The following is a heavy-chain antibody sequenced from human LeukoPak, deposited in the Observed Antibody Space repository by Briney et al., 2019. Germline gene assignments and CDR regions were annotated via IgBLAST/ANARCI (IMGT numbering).Heavy chain of an antibody. D-gene: IGHD4-17*01. J-gene: IGHJ4*02. Sequence: GGSLRLSCAASGFTFSSYSMNWVRQAPGKGLEWVSPISSSSSYIYYADSVKGRFTISRDNAKNSLYLQMNSLRAEDTAVYYCARDNRDYGDYVTAFDYWGQGTLVTVSS. CDR3: ARDNRDYGDYVTAFDY. V-gene: IGHV3-21*01. CDR1: GFTFSSYS. CDR2: ISSSSSYI.